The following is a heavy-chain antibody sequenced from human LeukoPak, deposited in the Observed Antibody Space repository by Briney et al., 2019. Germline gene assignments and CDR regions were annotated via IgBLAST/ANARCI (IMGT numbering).Heavy chain of an antibody. Sequence: SETLSLTCTLSGDSISSSDHYWVWIRQSPGKGLEWIGSVSQSGNTYYKSSLKSRVTVSIDTSKNQFSLKLSSVTAADTAVYYCARSDGYGLVGIWGQGTMVTVSS. V-gene: IGHV4-39*07. CDR2: VSQSGNT. CDR3: ARSDGYGLVGI. D-gene: IGHD3-10*01. CDR1: GDSISSSDHY. J-gene: IGHJ3*02.